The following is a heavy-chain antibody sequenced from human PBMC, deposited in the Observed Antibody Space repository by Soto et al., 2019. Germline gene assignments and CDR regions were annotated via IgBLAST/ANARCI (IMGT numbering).Heavy chain of an antibody. V-gene: IGHV1-69*12. Sequence: QVQLVQSGAEVKKPGSSVKVSCKASGGTFSSYAISWVRQAPGQGLEWMGGIIPIFGTANYAQKFQGRVTINADESTSTAYMELSSLRSEDTAVYYCARDKHGDHTSPTFSFDYWGQGTLVTVSS. CDR2: IIPIFGTA. CDR3: ARDKHGDHTSPTFSFDY. D-gene: IGHD4-17*01. CDR1: GGTFSSYA. J-gene: IGHJ4*02.